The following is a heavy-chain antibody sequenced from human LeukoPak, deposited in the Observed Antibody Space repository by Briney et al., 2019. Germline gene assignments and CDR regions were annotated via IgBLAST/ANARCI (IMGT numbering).Heavy chain of an antibody. D-gene: IGHD1-26*01. V-gene: IGHV1-18*01. CDR2: ISAYNDNT. CDR1: VYTFTSYG. J-gene: IGHJ4*02. Sequence: ASVKVSCKASVYTFTSYGISWVRPAPGQGLEWMGWISAYNDNTNYAQKLQGRVTMTTYTSTSTAYMELRSLRSDDTAVYYCARNHSWTSFDYWGQGTLVTVSS. CDR3: ARNHSWTSFDY.